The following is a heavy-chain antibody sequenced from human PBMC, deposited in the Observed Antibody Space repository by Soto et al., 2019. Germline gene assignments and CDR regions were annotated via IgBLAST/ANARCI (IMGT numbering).Heavy chain of an antibody. CDR1: GGSFSGYY. CDR2: IDHSGST. Sequence: SETLSLTCAVYGGSFSGYYWSWIRQPPGKGLEWIGEIDHSGSTNYNPSLKSRVTISVDTSKNQFSLKLSSVTAADTAVYYCARSYDYYYYYMDVWGKGTTVTVSS. CDR3: ARSYDYYYYYMDV. D-gene: IGHD1-26*01. V-gene: IGHV4-34*01. J-gene: IGHJ6*03.